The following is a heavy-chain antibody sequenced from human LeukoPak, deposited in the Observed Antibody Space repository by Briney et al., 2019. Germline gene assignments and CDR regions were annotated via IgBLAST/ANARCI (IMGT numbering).Heavy chain of an antibody. CDR3: ARDTYYDSSGYPRPFDY. D-gene: IGHD3-22*01. Sequence: SVNVSCKASGGTFSSYAISWVRQAPGQGLEWMGGIIPIFGTANYAQKFQGRVTITADESTSTAYMELSSLRSEDTAVYYCARDTYYDSSGYPRPFDYWGQGTLVTVSS. CDR1: GGTFSSYA. V-gene: IGHV1-69*13. J-gene: IGHJ4*02. CDR2: IIPIFGTA.